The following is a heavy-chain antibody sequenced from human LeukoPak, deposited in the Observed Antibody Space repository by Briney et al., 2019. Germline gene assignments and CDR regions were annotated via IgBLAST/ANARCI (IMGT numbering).Heavy chain of an antibody. D-gene: IGHD2-21*02. V-gene: IGHV4-59*11. CDR2: VYDNGNT. CDR3: ARVFRGVVTSNWIDP. J-gene: IGHJ5*02. Sequence: SETLSLTCTLSGGSITGRYWTWIRQSPGKGLEWIGFVYDNGNTNYNSSLQSRVTMSVDTSTNQLSLKMTSVTAADTAIYYCARVFRGVVTSNWIDPWGQGTLVTVSS. CDR1: GGSITGRY.